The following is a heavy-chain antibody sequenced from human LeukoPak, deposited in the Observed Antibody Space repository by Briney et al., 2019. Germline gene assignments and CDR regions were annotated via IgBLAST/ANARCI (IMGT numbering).Heavy chain of an antibody. CDR1: GFTFDDYA. CDR2: ISWNSGSI. CDR3: SKDQRF. D-gene: IGHD3-3*01. J-gene: IGHJ4*02. V-gene: IGHV3-9*01. Sequence: GGSLRLSCAASGFTFDDYAMHWVRQAPGKGLEWVSGISWNSGSIGYADSVKGRFTISRDNAKNSLYLQMNSLRAEDTAVYYCSKDQRFWGQGTLVTVSS.